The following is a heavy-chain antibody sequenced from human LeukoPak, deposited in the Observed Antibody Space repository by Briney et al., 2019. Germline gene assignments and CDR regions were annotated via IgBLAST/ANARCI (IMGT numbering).Heavy chain of an antibody. D-gene: IGHD3-3*01. Sequence: ASVKVSCKASGYTFTSYDINWVRQATGQGLEWMGWMNPNSGNTGYAQKFQGRVTMTRNTSISTAYMELSNLRSEDTAVYYCARGEEYYDFWSGYHLYYFDYWGQGTLVTVSS. CDR3: ARGEEYYDFWSGYHLYYFDY. CDR1: GYTFTSYD. V-gene: IGHV1-8*01. J-gene: IGHJ4*02. CDR2: MNPNSGNT.